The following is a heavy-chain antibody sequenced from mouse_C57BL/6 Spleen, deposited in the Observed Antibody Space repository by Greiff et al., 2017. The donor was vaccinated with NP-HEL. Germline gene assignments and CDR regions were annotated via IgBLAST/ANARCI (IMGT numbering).Heavy chain of an antibody. J-gene: IGHJ4*01. CDR1: GYTFTSYG. V-gene: IGHV1-81*01. CDR2: IYPRSGNT. D-gene: IGHD2-13*01. Sequence: VMLVESGAELARPGASVKLSCKASGYTFTSYGISWVKQRTGQGLEWIGEIYPRSGNTYYNEKFKGKATLTADQSSRTAYMELRSLTSEDSAVYFCARDYGDGYYYAMDYWGQGTSVTVSS. CDR3: ARDYGDGYYYAMDY.